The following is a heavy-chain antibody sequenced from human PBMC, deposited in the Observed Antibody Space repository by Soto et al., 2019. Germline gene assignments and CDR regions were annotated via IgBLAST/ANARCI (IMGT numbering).Heavy chain of an antibody. J-gene: IGHJ4*02. CDR1: GFTFSTYD. CDR3: VGEYPSSQIDS. Sequence: QPGGSLRLSCAGSGFTFSTYDMHWVRQATGKGLEWVSSIGTAGDTYYPVSVKGRFTISRENAKNSLYLQMNSLRAGDTAVYYCVGEYPSSQIDSWGQGTLVTVSS. V-gene: IGHV3-13*01. CDR2: IGTAGDT. D-gene: IGHD6-13*01.